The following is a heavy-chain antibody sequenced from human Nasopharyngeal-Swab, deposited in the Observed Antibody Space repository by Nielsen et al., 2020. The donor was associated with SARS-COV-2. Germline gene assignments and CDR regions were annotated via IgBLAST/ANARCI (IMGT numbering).Heavy chain of an antibody. CDR1: GGSISSYY. D-gene: IGHD3-22*01. V-gene: IGHV4-59*12. CDR2: IYYSGST. CDR3: ARGRITKVVMVNAFDI. J-gene: IGHJ3*02. Sequence: SETLSLTCTVSGGSISSYYWSWIRQPPGKGLEWIGYIYYSGSTYYNPSLKSRVTISVDTSKNQFSLKLSSVTAADTAVYYCARGRITKVVMVNAFDIWGQGTMVTVSS.